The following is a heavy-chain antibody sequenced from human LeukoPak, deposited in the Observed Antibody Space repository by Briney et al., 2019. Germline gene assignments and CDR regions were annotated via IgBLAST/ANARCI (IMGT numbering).Heavy chain of an antibody. V-gene: IGHV4-39*07. D-gene: IGHD3-10*01. CDR2: IYYNGIT. CDR3: ARNGGYGSGSYSYGY. J-gene: IGHJ4*02. Sequence: SETLSLTCSVSGGSVYSSPYYWGWIRQPPGKGLEWLGSIYYNGITYYNPSLKSRVTISVDTSKNQFSLKLSSVTAADTAVYYCARNGGYGSGSYSYGYWGQGTLVTVSS. CDR1: GGSVYSSPYY.